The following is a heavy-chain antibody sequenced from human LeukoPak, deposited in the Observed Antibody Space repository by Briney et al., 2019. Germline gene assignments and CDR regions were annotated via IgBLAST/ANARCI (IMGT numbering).Heavy chain of an antibody. D-gene: IGHD2-21*01. Sequence: PGGSLRLSCAASGFTFSSYSMNWVRQAPGKGLEWVSSISSSSSYIYYADSVKGRFTISRDNAKNSLYLQMNSLRAEDTAVYYCARACGFPPSHAFDIWGQGTMVTVSS. CDR2: ISSSSSYI. V-gene: IGHV3-21*01. CDR3: ARACGFPPSHAFDI. CDR1: GFTFSSYS. J-gene: IGHJ3*02.